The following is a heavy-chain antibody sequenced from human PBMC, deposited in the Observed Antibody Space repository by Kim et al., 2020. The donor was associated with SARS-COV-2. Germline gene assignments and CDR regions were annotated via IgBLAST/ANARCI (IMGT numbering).Heavy chain of an antibody. J-gene: IGHJ5*02. V-gene: IGHV4-39*01. Sequence: SETLSLTCTVSGGSISSCSYYWGWIRQPPGKGLEWIGSIYYSGSTYYNPSLKSRVTISVDTSKNQFSLKLSSVTAADTAVYYCARLGSTRVTTRFDPWGQGTLVTVSS. CDR3: ARLGSTRVTTRFDP. CDR2: IYYSGST. D-gene: IGHD4-17*01. CDR1: GGSISSCSYY.